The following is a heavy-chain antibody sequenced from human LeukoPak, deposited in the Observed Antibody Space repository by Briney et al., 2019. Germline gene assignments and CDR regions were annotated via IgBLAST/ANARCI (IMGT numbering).Heavy chain of an antibody. V-gene: IGHV1-69*04. J-gene: IGHJ4*02. CDR2: IIPILGIA. CDR1: GGTFSSYA. D-gene: IGHD5-12*01. Sequence: SVKVSCKASGGTFSSYAISWVRQAPGQGLEWMGRIIPILGIANYAQKFQGRVTITADKSTSTAYMELSSLRSEDTAVCYCARGPGYSGYIWGQGTLVTVSS. CDR3: ARGPGYSGYI.